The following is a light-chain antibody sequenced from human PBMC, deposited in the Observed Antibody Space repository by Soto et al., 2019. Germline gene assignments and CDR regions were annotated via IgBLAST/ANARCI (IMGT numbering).Light chain of an antibody. CDR2: NAS. CDR3: LQYGTSPRT. J-gene: IGKJ1*01. CDR1: QSVSSSY. Sequence: EIVLTQSPGTLSLSPGERATLSCRASQSVSSSYLAWYQQKFGQAPRLLIYNASSRATGVPDRFSGSGSGTDFTLTISRLVPEDSAVYYCLQYGTSPRTFGQGTMVEFK. V-gene: IGKV3-20*01.